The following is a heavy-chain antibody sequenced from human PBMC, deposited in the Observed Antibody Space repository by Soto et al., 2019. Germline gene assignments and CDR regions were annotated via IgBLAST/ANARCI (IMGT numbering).Heavy chain of an antibody. V-gene: IGHV6-1*01. CDR2: TYYRSKWYN. J-gene: IGHJ4*02. CDR1: GDSVSIYSAA. Sequence: SQTLSLTCANSGDSVSIYSAAWTWIRQSPSRGLEWLGRTYYRSKWYNDYAVSVKSRITINPDTSKNQFSLQLNSVTPEDTDVYYCARDPGYSLDYWGQGTLVTVSS. D-gene: IGHD5-18*01. CDR3: ARDPGYSLDY.